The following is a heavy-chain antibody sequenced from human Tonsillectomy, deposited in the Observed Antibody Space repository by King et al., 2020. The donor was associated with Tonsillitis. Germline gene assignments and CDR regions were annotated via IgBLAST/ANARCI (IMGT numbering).Heavy chain of an antibody. D-gene: IGHD6-19*01. CDR3: ALIAVADTDDAFDI. CDR1: GFTFSSYW. Sequence: VQLVESGGGLVQPGGSLRLSCAASGFTFSSYWMSWVRQAPGKGLEWVANIKQDGSEKYYVGSVKGRVTISRDNAKNSLSLQMNSLRAEDTAVYYCALIAVADTDDAFDIWGQGTMVTVSS. V-gene: IGHV3-7*01. CDR2: IKQDGSEK. J-gene: IGHJ3*02.